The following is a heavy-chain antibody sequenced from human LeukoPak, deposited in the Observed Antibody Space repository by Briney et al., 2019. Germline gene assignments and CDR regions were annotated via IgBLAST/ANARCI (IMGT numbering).Heavy chain of an antibody. V-gene: IGHV3-7*04. CDR3: ARADIGRGETGEASGY. J-gene: IGHJ4*02. CDR1: GFTFSNFW. CDR2: INKGGSEK. Sequence: PGGSLTLSCAASGFTFSNFWMSWVRQVPGKGLEWVANINKGGSEKYYVDSVKGRFTISRDNAKNSLYLQMDSVRAEDTAVYYCARADIGRGETGEASGYWGQGTLVTVSS. D-gene: IGHD2-21*01.